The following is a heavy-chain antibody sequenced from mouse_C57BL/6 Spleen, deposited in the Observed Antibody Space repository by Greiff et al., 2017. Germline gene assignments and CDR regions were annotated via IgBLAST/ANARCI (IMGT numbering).Heavy chain of an antibody. CDR3: ARAVVATDYAMDY. CDR2: ISSGGSYT. D-gene: IGHD1-1*01. CDR1: GFTFSSYG. V-gene: IGHV5-6*01. Sequence: EVKLVESGGDLVKPGGSLKLSCAASGFTFSSYGMSWVRQTPDKRLEWVATISSGGSYTYYPDSVKGRFTISRDNAKNTLYLQMSSLKSEDTAMYYCARAVVATDYAMDYWGQGTSVTVSS. J-gene: IGHJ4*01.